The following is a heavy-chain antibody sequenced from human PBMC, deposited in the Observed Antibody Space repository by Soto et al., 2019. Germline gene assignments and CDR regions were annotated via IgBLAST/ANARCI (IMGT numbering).Heavy chain of an antibody. J-gene: IGHJ6*03. D-gene: IGHD3-10*01. CDR3: ARDLRLGSGSWYYYYYMDV. V-gene: IGHV3-66*01. CDR2: IYSGGST. CDR1: GFTVSSNY. Sequence: EVQLVESGGGLVQPGGSLRLSCAASGFTVSSNYMSWVRQAPGKGLEWVSVIYSGGSTYYADSVKGRFTISRDNSKNTLYLQMNSLRAEDTAVYYCARDLRLGSGSWYYYYYMDVWGKGTTVTVSS.